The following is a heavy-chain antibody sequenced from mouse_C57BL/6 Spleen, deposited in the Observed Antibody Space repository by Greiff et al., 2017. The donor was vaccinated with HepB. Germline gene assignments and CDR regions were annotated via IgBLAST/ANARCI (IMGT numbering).Heavy chain of an antibody. V-gene: IGHV1-54*01. CDR1: GYAFTNYL. CDR3: ARAQEY. Sequence: VQLQQSGAELVRPGTSVKVSCKASGYAFTNYLIEWVKQRPGQGLEWIGVINPGSGGTNYNEKFKGKATLTADKSSSTAYMQLSSLTSEESAVYFCARAQEYWGQGTSVTVSS. CDR2: INPGSGGT. J-gene: IGHJ4*01.